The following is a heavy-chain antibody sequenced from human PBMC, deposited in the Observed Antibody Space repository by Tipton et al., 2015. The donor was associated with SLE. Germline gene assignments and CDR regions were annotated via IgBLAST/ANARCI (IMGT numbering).Heavy chain of an antibody. CDR2: IYTSGST. V-gene: IGHV4-61*02. Sequence: TLSLTCTVSGGSISSGSYYWSWIRQPAGKGLEWIGRIYTSGSTNYNPSLKSRVTISVDTSKNHFSLKLSSVTAADTAVYYCARDRGGLVFDLWGRGTLVTVSS. CDR3: ARDRGGLVFDL. CDR1: GGSISSGSYY. D-gene: IGHD2-8*02. J-gene: IGHJ2*01.